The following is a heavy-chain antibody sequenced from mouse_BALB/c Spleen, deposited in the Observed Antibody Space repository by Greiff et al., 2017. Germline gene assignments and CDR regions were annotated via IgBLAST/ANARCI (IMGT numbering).Heavy chain of an antibody. CDR1: GFTFSSVG. CDR3: ARGERSSCYYAMDG. CDR2: LSSGSSTI. D-gene: IGHD1-1*01. V-gene: IGHV5-17*02. Sequence: EVMLVESGGGLVQPGGSRKLSCAASGFTFSSVGMYWVRQALEKGMQWVAYLSSGSSTIYYADTVKGRFSITRDNPKNTLFLQLTSLSTEDTAMYYCARGERSSCYYAMDGWGQGTTVTVSS. J-gene: IGHJ4*01.